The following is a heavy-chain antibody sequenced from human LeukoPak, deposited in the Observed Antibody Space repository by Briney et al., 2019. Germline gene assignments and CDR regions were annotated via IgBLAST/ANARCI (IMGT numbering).Heavy chain of an antibody. V-gene: IGHV3-48*02. Sequence: GGSQRLSCAASGFTFSSYNMNWVRQAPGKGLEWLSYISSSRATIYYADSVKGRFTISRDNAENSLYLQMNSLRDEDTAVYYCARDYGTHGEYFDYWGQGTLVTVSS. CDR1: GFTFSSYN. J-gene: IGHJ4*02. CDR2: ISSSRATI. D-gene: IGHD3-10*01. CDR3: ARDYGTHGEYFDY.